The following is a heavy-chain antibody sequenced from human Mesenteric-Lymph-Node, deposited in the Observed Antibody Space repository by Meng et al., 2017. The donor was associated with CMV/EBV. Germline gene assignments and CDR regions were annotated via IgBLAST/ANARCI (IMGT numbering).Heavy chain of an antibody. Sequence: GESLKISCAASGFTFSSYEMIWVRQAPGTGLEWISYISSSGGTMYYADSVKGRFTISRDNAKKSLYLQMNSLRVEDTAVYYCTRDQAVLEWVLYGGSSHYHYGMDVWGLGTTVTVSS. V-gene: IGHV3-48*03. J-gene: IGHJ6*02. CDR2: ISSSGGTM. CDR1: GFTFSSYE. D-gene: IGHD3-3*01. CDR3: TRDQAVLEWVLYGGSSHYHYGMDV.